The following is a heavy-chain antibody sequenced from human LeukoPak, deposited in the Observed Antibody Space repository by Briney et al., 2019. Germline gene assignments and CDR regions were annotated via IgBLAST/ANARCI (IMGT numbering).Heavy chain of an antibody. CDR3: VRDLDTVTTAFFDY. CDR1: GFTFSSYS. V-gene: IGHV3-21*01. D-gene: IGHD4-11*01. J-gene: IGHJ4*02. CDR2: ISSSSRFL. Sequence: GGSLRLSCAASGFTFSSYSMNWVRQAPGKGLEWVSSISSSSRFLYYADSVKGRFTISRDDAKNSLFLQMNSLRAEDTALYYCVRDLDTVTTAFFDYWGQGTLVTVSS.